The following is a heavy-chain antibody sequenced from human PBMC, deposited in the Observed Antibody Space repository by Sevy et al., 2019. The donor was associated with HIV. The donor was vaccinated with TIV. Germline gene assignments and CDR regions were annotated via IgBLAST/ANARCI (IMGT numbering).Heavy chain of an antibody. CDR1: GFTFRYYW. J-gene: IGHJ3*02. V-gene: IGHV3-7*01. Sequence: GGSLRLSCAASGFTFRYYWMNWLRQAAGKGLEWVAYVQQDGSQKNYVDSVKGRFTISRDNAKNSLYLQMNSLRAEDTAVYYCARLDTALIMRFDIWGQRTMVTVSS. D-gene: IGHD5-18*01. CDR3: ARLDTALIMRFDI. CDR2: VQQDGSQK.